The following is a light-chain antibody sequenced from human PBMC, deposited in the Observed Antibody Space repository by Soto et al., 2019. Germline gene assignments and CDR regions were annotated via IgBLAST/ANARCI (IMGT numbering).Light chain of an antibody. Sequence: EIAMTQSPATLSASPGERATLSCSASPSVSNNLAWYQQKPGQAPRLLIYGASTRATGIPARFSGSGSGTEFTLTISSLQSEDFAVYYCQQYNNWPPITFGQGTRLEIK. V-gene: IGKV3-15*01. J-gene: IGKJ5*01. CDR2: GAS. CDR1: PSVSNN. CDR3: QQYNNWPPIT.